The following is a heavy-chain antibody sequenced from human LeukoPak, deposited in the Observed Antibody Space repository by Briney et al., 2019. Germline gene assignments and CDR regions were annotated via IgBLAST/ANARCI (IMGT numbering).Heavy chain of an antibody. Sequence: PWGSLRLSCAASGFIFSDYYLNWFRQAPGKGLEWVSRIGRDGGYTKYAESVKGRFTISRDNAKNTLYLQMNSLRAEDTAMYYCTRDPDRARWGACSGHSCPPNHWGQGTLVIVSS. J-gene: IGHJ5*02. CDR1: GFIFSDYY. V-gene: IGHV3-74*01. D-gene: IGHD2-15*01. CDR3: TRDPDRARWGACSGHSCPPNH. CDR2: IGRDGGYT.